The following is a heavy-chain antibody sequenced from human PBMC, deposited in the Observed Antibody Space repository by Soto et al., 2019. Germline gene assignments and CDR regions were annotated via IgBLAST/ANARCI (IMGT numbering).Heavy chain of an antibody. CDR2: IKHDGSEV. CDR3: AGIKNNWFDP. V-gene: IGHV3-7*01. CDR1: GFTFSSSW. J-gene: IGHJ5*02. Sequence: EVQLVESGGGLVQPGGSLRLTCTASGFTFSSSWMAWVRQAPGKGLEWVGNIKHDGSEVYYLDSVRGRFTISRDSAWKSLYLQVNSLRAEDTAVYYCAGIKNNWFDPWGQGTLVAVSS.